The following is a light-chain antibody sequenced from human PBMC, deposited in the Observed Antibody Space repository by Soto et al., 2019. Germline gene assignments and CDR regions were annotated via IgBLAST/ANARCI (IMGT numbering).Light chain of an antibody. V-gene: IGKV3-15*01. J-gene: IGKJ5*01. CDR2: GAS. CDR3: QQYDLWPPL. CDR1: QSVGSN. Sequence: EIVTTQSPATLSVSPGEGVTLSCRASQSVGSNLAWYQQKPGQTPRLLIYGASTRATGIPARFSGSGSGTEFTLTISSLQSEDFAVYYCQQYDLWPPLFGQGTRLEIK.